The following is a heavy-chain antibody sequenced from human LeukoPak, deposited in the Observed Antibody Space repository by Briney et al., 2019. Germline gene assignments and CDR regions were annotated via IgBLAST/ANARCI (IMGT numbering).Heavy chain of an antibody. CDR1: GFTFSRFG. J-gene: IGHJ4*02. D-gene: IGHD2-15*01. Sequence: GGSLRLSCAASGFTFSRFGMNWVRQAPGKGLEWASYISSTGSPIYYADSVKGRFTISRDNAKNSLYLQMNSLRDDDTAVYYCAQKGGTDYWGQGTLVTVSS. CDR3: AQKGGTDY. CDR2: ISSTGSPI. V-gene: IGHV3-48*02.